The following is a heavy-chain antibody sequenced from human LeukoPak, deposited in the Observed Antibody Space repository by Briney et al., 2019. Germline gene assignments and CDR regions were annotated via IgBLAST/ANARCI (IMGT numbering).Heavy chain of an antibody. V-gene: IGHV4-34*01. D-gene: IGHD1-14*01. CDR3: ARGKPGSYGTFDY. J-gene: IGHJ4*02. CDR1: GGSFSGYY. Sequence: SETLSLTCAVYGGSFSGYYWSWIRQPPGKGLEWIGEINHSGSTNYNLSLKSRVTISVDTSKNQFSLKLSSVTAADTAVYYCARGKPGSYGTFDYWGQGTLVTVSS. CDR2: INHSGST.